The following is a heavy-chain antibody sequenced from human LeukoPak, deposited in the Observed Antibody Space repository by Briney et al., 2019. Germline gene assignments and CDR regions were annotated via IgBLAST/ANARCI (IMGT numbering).Heavy chain of an antibody. CDR1: GFTFSSYE. D-gene: IGHD4-11*01. V-gene: IGHV4-34*01. CDR2: INHSGST. J-gene: IGHJ4*02. CDR3: ARFKMTTVTTRIYNYFDY. Sequence: PGGSLRLSCAASGFTFSSYEMNWIRQPPGKGLEWIGEINHSGSTNYNPSLKSRVTISVDTSKNQFSLKLSSVTAADTAVYYCARFKMTTVTTRIYNYFDYWGQGTLVTVSS.